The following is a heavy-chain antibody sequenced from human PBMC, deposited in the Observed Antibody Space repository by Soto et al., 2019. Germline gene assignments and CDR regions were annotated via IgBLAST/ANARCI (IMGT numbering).Heavy chain of an antibody. CDR2: INPNSGGT. Sequence: ASVKVSCKASGYTFTGYYMHWVRQAPGQGLEWMGWINPNSGGTNYAQKFQGRVTMTRDTSISTAYMELSRLRSDDTAVYYCARATYDYYDSSGYYAFDIWGQGTMVTVSS. CDR3: ARATYDYYDSSGYYAFDI. CDR1: GYTFTGYY. D-gene: IGHD3-22*01. V-gene: IGHV1-2*02. J-gene: IGHJ3*02.